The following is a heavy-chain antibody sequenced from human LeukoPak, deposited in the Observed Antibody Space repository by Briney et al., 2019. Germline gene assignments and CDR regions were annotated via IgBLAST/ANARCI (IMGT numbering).Heavy chain of an antibody. CDR1: GYTLTELS. CDR2: FDPEDGET. J-gene: IGHJ5*02. Sequence: ASVKVSCKVSGYTLTELSMHWVRQAPGKGLEWMGGFDPEDGETIYAQKFQGRVTMTEDTSTDTAYMELSSLRSEDTAVYYCARDNSVRDEAWWFNPWGQGTLVTISS. D-gene: IGHD5-24*01. CDR3: ARDNSVRDEAWWFNP. V-gene: IGHV1-24*01.